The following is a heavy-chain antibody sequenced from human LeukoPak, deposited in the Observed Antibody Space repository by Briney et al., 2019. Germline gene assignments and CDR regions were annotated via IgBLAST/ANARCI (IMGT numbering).Heavy chain of an antibody. CDR1: GGSISSYY. V-gene: IGHV4-59*12. Sequence: SETRSLTCTVSGGSISSYYWSWIRQPPGKGLEWIGYIYYSGSTNYNPSLKSRVTISVDTSKNQFSLQLNSVTPEDTAVYYCARGVFSHWFDPWGQGTLVTVSS. CDR3: ARGVFSHWFDP. CDR2: IYYSGST. J-gene: IGHJ5*02.